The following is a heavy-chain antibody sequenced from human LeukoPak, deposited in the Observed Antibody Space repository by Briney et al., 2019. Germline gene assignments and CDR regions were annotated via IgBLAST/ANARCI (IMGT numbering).Heavy chain of an antibody. CDR1: GFTFSSYA. Sequence: PGGSLRLSCAASGFTFSSYAMSWVRQTPGKGLEWVSSISGDGGSTYYADSLRGRFTISRDNFRNTLFLQMNSPRAEDTAVYFCAKDPSFGSGTLYPTFGYWGHGTLVAVSS. CDR3: AKDPSFGSGTLYPTFGY. J-gene: IGHJ4*01. D-gene: IGHD3-10*01. CDR2: ISGDGGST. V-gene: IGHV3-23*01.